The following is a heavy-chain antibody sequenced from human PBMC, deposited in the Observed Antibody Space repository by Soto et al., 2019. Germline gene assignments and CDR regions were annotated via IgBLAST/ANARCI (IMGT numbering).Heavy chain of an antibody. CDR2: INSDGSRT. J-gene: IGHJ4*02. D-gene: IGHD4-4*01. CDR3: ARETYRGFYFDY. Sequence: GGSLRLSCAASGFTFTDYWTHWVRQAPGKGLVWVSRINSDGSRTSCADSVTGRFTISRDNAKNTLYLQMNSLRVEDTALYYCARETYRGFYFDYWGQGTLVTVSS. CDR1: GFTFTDYW. V-gene: IGHV3-74*01.